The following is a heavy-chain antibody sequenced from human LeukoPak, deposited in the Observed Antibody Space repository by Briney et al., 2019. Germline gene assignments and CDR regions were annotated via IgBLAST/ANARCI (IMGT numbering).Heavy chain of an antibody. CDR1: GFTFSSYS. D-gene: IGHD6-19*01. CDR2: ISSSSSTI. CDR3: ASLIPAYRSGWYDDY. V-gene: IGHV3-48*01. J-gene: IGHJ4*02. Sequence: GGSLRLSCAASGFTFSSYSMNWVRQAPGKGLEWVSYISSSSSTIYYADSVKGRFTISRDNAKNSLYLQMNSLRAEDTAVYYCASLIPAYRSGWYDDYWGQGTLVTVSS.